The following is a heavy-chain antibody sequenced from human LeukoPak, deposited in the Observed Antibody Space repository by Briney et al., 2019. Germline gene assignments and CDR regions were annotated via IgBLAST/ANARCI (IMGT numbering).Heavy chain of an antibody. CDR3: ARTYCDILTGYSTDAFDI. V-gene: IGHV4-34*01. CDR1: GGSFSGYY. J-gene: IGHJ3*02. D-gene: IGHD3-9*01. Sequence: SETLSLTCAVYGGSFSGYYWSWIRQPPGKGLEWIGEINHSGSTNYNPSLKSRVTISVDTSKNQLSLKLSSVTAADTAVYYCARTYCDILTGYSTDAFDIWGQGTMVTVSS. CDR2: INHSGST.